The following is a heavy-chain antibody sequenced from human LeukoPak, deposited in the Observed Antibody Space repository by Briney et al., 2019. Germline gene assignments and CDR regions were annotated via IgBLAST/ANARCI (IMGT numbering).Heavy chain of an antibody. D-gene: IGHD2-15*01. V-gene: IGHV1-18*01. Sequence: ASVKVSCKASGYTFTCYDIIWVRQAPGQGLEWMGWISAYSGNTNYAQKLQGRVTMTTDTSTSTAYMELRSLRSDDTALYYCARGSALRQFDPWGQGTLVTVSS. CDR3: ARGSALRQFDP. CDR2: ISAYSGNT. CDR1: GYTFTCYD. J-gene: IGHJ5*02.